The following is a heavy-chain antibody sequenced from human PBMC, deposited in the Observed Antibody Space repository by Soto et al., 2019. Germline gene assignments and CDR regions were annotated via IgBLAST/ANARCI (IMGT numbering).Heavy chain of an antibody. CDR2: IWYDGSNK. D-gene: IGHD3-3*01. CDR3: ARPPLYDFWSGYYFDY. J-gene: IGHJ4*02. CDR1: GFTFSSYG. V-gene: IGHV3-33*01. Sequence: QVQLVESGGGVVQLGRSLRLSCAASGFTFSSYGMHWVRQAPGKGLEWVAVIWYDGSNKYYADSVKGRFTISRDNSKNTLYLQMNSLRAEDTAVYYCARPPLYDFWSGYYFDYWGQGTLVTVSS.